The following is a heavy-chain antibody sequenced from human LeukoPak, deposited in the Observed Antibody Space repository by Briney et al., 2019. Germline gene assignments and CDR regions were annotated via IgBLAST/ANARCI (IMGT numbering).Heavy chain of an antibody. J-gene: IGHJ4*02. Sequence: PGGSLRLSCAPSGFTFSGYAMAWVRQAPKKGLEWVSGISGSGVNTYYADSVKGRSTISRDNSKNTLYLQMNSLRAEDTAVYYCASRIAARGEVDDYWGQGTLVTVSS. CDR2: ISGSGVNT. CDR3: ASRIAARGEVDDY. CDR1: GFTFSGYA. D-gene: IGHD6-6*01. V-gene: IGHV3-23*01.